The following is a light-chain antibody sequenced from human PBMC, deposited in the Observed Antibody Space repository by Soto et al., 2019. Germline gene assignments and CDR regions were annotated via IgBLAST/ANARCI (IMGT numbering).Light chain of an antibody. CDR2: AVS. Sequence: EIGLTQSPGTRSLSPGERATLSCRASQSIYNSFLAWYQQKPGQTLRLLLDAVSNRATGVPDSFSGSGSGTEFTLTISRLEPEDFALYYCQQYGSPPRTFGQGTKVEI. V-gene: IGKV3-20*01. CDR3: QQYGSPPRT. CDR1: QSIYNSF. J-gene: IGKJ2*02.